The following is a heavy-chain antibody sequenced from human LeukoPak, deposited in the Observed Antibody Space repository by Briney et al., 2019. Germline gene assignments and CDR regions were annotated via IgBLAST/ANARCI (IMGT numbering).Heavy chain of an antibody. CDR2: IYHSGST. CDR1: GGSISSSNW. CDR3: ARDARGFNYDILTRGHWFDP. D-gene: IGHD3-9*01. Sequence: SETLSLTCAVSGGSISSSNWWSWVRQPPGEGLEWIGEIYHSGSTYYNPSLKSRVTISVDTSKNQFSLKLSSVTAADTAVYYCARDARGFNYDILTRGHWFDPWGQGTLVTVSS. J-gene: IGHJ5*02. V-gene: IGHV4-4*02.